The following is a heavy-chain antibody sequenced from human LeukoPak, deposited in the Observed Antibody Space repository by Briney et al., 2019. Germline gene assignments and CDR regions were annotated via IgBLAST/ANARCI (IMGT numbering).Heavy chain of an antibody. CDR3: AKDQGCSSTSCYTHQWVYYYYIDV. J-gene: IGHJ6*03. CDR1: GFTFSSYA. D-gene: IGHD2-2*02. CDR2: ISGSGGST. Sequence: GGSLRLSCAASGFTFSSYAMSWVRQAPGKGLEWVSAISGSGGSTYYADSVKGRFTISRDNSKNTLYLQMNSLRAEDTAVYYCAKDQGCSSTSCYTHQWVYYYYIDVWGKGTTVTVSS. V-gene: IGHV3-23*01.